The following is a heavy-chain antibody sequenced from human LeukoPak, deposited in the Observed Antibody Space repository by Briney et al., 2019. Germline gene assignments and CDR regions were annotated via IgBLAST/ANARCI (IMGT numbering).Heavy chain of an antibody. CDR3: ASFGISWRSSY. V-gene: IGHV3-74*01. Sequence: RGGSLRLSCAASGFSFSSHWVHWVRQAPGKGLMWVSRISDDGSYTSNVDSVKGRFTISRDNVNNMLYLHMNSLRAEDTAVYYCASFGISWRSSYWGQGTLVTVSS. J-gene: IGHJ4*02. CDR1: GFSFSSHW. D-gene: IGHD2-21*01. CDR2: ISDDGSYT.